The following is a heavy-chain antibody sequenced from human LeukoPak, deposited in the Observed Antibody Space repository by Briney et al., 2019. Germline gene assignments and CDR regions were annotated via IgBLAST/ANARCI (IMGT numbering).Heavy chain of an antibody. Sequence: SKTLSLTCTVSGGSISSSSYYSGWIRRPPGKGLEWIGSIYYSGSTYYNPSLKSRVTISVDTSKNQFSLKLSSVTAADTAVYYCARSNPRGSGSYDYWGQGTLVTVSS. CDR2: IYYSGST. J-gene: IGHJ4*02. CDR1: GGSISSSSYY. CDR3: ARSNPRGSGSYDY. D-gene: IGHD3-10*01. V-gene: IGHV4-39*01.